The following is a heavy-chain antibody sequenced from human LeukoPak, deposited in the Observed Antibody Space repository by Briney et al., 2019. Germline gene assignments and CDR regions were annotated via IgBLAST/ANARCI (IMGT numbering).Heavy chain of an antibody. V-gene: IGHV3-7*01. CDR2: IKQDGSEK. Sequence: GGSLRLSCAASGFTFSSYWMSWVRQAPGKGLEWVANIKQDGSEKYYVDSVKGRFTISRDNAKNSLYLQMNSLRAEDTAVYYCARDQGVWFGESYGMDVWGQGTTVTVSS. CDR3: ARDQGVWFGESYGMDV. D-gene: IGHD3-10*01. CDR1: GFTFSSYW. J-gene: IGHJ6*02.